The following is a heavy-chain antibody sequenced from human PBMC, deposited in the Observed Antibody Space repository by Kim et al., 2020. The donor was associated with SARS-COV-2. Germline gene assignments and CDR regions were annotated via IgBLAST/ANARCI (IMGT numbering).Heavy chain of an antibody. D-gene: IGHD3-3*01. CDR3: TAGEQSDF. CDR2: IKHKRDGGTT. Sequence: GGSLRLSCAASGFTFSEVWMNWVRQAPGMGLEWVGCIKHKRDGGTTDYSAPVKGRFTISRDDSKNMLYVQMNSLKIEDTAVYYCTAGEQSDFWGQGVLVTVSS. J-gene: IGHJ4*02. V-gene: IGHV3-15*01. CDR1: GFTFSEVW.